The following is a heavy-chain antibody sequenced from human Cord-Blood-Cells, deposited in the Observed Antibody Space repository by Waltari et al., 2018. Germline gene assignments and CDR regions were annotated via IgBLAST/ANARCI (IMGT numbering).Heavy chain of an antibody. Sequence: QVQLVQSGAEEKKPGSSVKVACRASGYTFTGYYMHWVRQAPGQGLEWMGWINPNSNGTNYAQKFQGRVTMTRDTSISTAYMELSRLRSDDTAVYYCARVDYCSGGSCYYFQHWGQGTLVTVSS. CDR1: GYTFTGYY. D-gene: IGHD2-15*01. CDR3: ARVDYCSGGSCYYFQH. V-gene: IGHV1-2*02. CDR2: INPNSNGT. J-gene: IGHJ1*01.